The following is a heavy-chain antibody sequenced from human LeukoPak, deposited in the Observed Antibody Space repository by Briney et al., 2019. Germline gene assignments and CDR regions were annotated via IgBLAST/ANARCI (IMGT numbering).Heavy chain of an antibody. CDR3: ARDRKVAGTLYYFDY. Sequence: APLKVSCKASGYTFTSYVITWVRQAPGQPLKGMGWISAYIGNTNYAQKRQRRVTMTTDTSTSTASMELRSLRSDDTAVYYCARDRKVAGTLYYFDYWGQGTLVTVSS. D-gene: IGHD6-19*01. V-gene: IGHV1-18*01. CDR1: GYTFTSYV. CDR2: ISAYIGNT. J-gene: IGHJ4*02.